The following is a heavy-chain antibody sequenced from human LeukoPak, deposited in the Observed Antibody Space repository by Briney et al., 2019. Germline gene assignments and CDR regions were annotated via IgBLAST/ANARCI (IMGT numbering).Heavy chain of an antibody. Sequence: GGSLTLSCAASGFTFSSYWMSWVPQAPGKGLEWVANITQDGSEKYYVDSVKGRFTISRDNAKNSLYLQMNSLRDEDTALYYGAIDGRYSSGTFDYWGQGTLVTVSS. J-gene: IGHJ4*02. CDR1: GFTFSSYW. V-gene: IGHV3-7*01. CDR2: ITQDGSEK. D-gene: IGHD6-19*01. CDR3: AIDGRYSSGTFDY.